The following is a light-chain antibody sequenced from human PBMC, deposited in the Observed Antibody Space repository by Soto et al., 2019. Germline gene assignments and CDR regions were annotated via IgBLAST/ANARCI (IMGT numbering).Light chain of an antibody. CDR1: SSNIGSHT. Sequence: QSVLTQPPSASGTPGQRVTISCSGSSSNIGSHTVNWYQQLPGTAPKLLIHSNNQRPSGVPDRFSGSKSGTSASLAISGLQSEDEADYYCAACDDSLNGVVFGGGTKLTVL. J-gene: IGLJ2*01. V-gene: IGLV1-44*01. CDR2: SNN. CDR3: AACDDSLNGVV.